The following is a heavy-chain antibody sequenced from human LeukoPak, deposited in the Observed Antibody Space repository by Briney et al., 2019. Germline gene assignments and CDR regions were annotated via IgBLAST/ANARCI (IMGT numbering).Heavy chain of an antibody. CDR3: ARGREQLAQFVVIAYYMDV. D-gene: IGHD2-21*01. CDR1: GGTFSSYA. J-gene: IGHJ6*03. V-gene: IGHV1-69*05. CDR2: IIPIFGTA. Sequence: SVKVSCKASGGTFSSYAISWVRQAPGQGLEWVGGIIPIFGTANYAQKFQGRVTITTDESTSTAYMELSSLRSEDTAVYYCARGREQLAQFVVIAYYMDVWGKGTTVTVSS.